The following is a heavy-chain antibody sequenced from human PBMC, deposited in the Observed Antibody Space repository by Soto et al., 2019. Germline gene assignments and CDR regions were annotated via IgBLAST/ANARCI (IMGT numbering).Heavy chain of an antibody. V-gene: IGHV3-11*06. CDR1: GFPFSDYY. CDR3: VRGGGGGLFEH. D-gene: IGHD2-21*01. CDR2: ISPKSTYR. J-gene: IGHJ4*02. Sequence: GGSLRLSCPTSGFPFSDYYMSWIRQAPGKGLEWLSHISPKSTYRNHADSVKGRFTISRDNTKSSLFLQMNSLGVEDTAVYYCVRGGGGGLFEHWGQGVLVTVSS.